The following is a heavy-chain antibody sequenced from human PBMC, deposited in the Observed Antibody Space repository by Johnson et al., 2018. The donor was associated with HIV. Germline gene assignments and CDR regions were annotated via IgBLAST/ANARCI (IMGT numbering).Heavy chain of an antibody. V-gene: IGHV3-23*04. CDR2: ISGSGGST. CDR1: GFTFDDYA. Sequence: VHLVESGGGVVQPGRSLRLSCAASGFTFDDYAMHWVRQAPGKGLEWVSAISGSGGSTYYADSVRGRFTISRDNSKNTLYLYMNSLRAEDTALYYCAKGLGWELLTHDAFDIWGQGTMVTVSS. D-gene: IGHD1-26*01. J-gene: IGHJ3*02. CDR3: AKGLGWELLTHDAFDI.